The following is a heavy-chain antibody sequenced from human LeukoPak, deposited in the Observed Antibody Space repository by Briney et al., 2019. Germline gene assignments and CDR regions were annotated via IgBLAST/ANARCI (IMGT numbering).Heavy chain of an antibody. CDR3: ARDIAARRAFYYYYMDV. D-gene: IGHD6-6*01. J-gene: IGHJ6*03. CDR2: IRYDGSNK. Sequence: PGGSLRLSCAASGFTFSSYGMHWVRQAPGKGLEWVAFIRYDGSNKYYADSVKGRFTISRDNAKNSLYLQMNSLRAEDTAVYYCARDIAARRAFYYYYMDVWGKGTTVTVSS. CDR1: GFTFSSYG. V-gene: IGHV3-30*02.